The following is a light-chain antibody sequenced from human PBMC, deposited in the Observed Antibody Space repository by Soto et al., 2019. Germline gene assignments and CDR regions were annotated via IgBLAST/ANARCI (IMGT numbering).Light chain of an antibody. J-gene: IGLJ2*01. CDR2: RNI. CDR1: RSNIGRNS. CDR3: GAWDDSLNGPL. V-gene: IGLV1-44*01. Sequence: QAVVTQPPSASGTSGQRVTISCSGSRSNIGRNSVAWYQQVPGTAPKLLIYRNIYRPSGVPDRFSGSKSGTSASLAISGLQSEDEAEYYCGAWDDSLNGPLFGGGTQLTVL.